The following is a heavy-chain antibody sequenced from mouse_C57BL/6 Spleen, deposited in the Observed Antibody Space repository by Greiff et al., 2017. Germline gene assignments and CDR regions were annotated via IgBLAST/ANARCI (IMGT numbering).Heavy chain of an antibody. V-gene: IGHV1-76*01. Sequence: VQLQQSGAELVRPGASVKLSCKASGYTFTDYYINWVKQRPGQGLEWIARIYPGSGNTYYNEKFKGKATLTAEKSSSTAYMQLSSLTSEDSAVYFCARSGSSYGYFDVWGTGTTVTVSS. J-gene: IGHJ1*03. CDR2: IYPGSGNT. CDR3: ARSGSSYGYFDV. CDR1: GYTFTDYY. D-gene: IGHD1-1*01.